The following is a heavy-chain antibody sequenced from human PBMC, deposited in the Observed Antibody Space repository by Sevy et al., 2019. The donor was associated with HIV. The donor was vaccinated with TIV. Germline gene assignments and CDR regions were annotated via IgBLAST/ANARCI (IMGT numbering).Heavy chain of an antibody. Sequence: GGSLRLSCAASGFTFNTHAMNWVRQAPGKGLEWVSVISGPGYGTNYADSVKGRFTISRDNSKNTLYLQMNSQRDDDTAVYYCAKALNPALESMLEVNLRSLKGFDVWGQGTMVTASS. CDR3: AKALNPALESMLEVNLRSLKGFDV. D-gene: IGHD3-22*01. J-gene: IGHJ3*01. CDR1: GFTFNTHA. V-gene: IGHV3-23*01. CDR2: ISGPGYGT.